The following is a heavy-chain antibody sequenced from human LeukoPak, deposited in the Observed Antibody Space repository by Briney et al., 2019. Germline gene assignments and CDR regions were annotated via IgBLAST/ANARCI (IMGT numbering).Heavy chain of an antibody. CDR3: ATVKYDYGDPVGWFDP. CDR2: ILSTGTT. Sequence: PGRSLRLSCAASGFPFSASAMTWVRQAPGKGLEWVSHILSTGTTYYADSMRGRFTISRDNSKNTLYLLMTCLRADDTAVYYCATVKYDYGDPVGWFDPWGQGTLVTVSS. D-gene: IGHD4-17*01. J-gene: IGHJ5*02. CDR1: GFPFSASA. V-gene: IGHV3-23*01.